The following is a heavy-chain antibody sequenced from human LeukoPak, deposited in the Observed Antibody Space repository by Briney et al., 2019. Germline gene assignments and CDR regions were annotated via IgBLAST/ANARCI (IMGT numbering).Heavy chain of an antibody. Sequence: SETLSLTCAVYGGSFSGYYWSWIRQPPGKGLEWIGEINHSGSTTYNPSLKSRVTISVDTSKNQFSLKLSSVTAADTAVYYCARGTYCSSTSCYWGSRNWFDPWGQGTLVTVSS. J-gene: IGHJ5*02. CDR1: GGSFSGYY. V-gene: IGHV4-34*01. CDR2: INHSGST. D-gene: IGHD2-2*01. CDR3: ARGTYCSSTSCYWGSRNWFDP.